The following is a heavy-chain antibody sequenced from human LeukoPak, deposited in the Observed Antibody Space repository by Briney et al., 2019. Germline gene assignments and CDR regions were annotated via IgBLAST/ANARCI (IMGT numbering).Heavy chain of an antibody. J-gene: IGHJ4*02. D-gene: IGHD3-10*01. CDR3: ASYGSGSLDDY. V-gene: IGHV3-23*01. Sequence: PGGSLRLSCAASGFTFSSYAMSWVRRAPGKGLEWVSAISGSGGSTYYADSVKGRFTISRDNSKNTLYLQMNSPRAEDTAVYYCASYGSGSLDDYWGQGTLVTVSS. CDR1: GFTFSSYA. CDR2: ISGSGGST.